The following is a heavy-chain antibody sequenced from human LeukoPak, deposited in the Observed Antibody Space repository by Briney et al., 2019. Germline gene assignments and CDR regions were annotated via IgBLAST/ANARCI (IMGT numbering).Heavy chain of an antibody. Sequence: PGGSLRLSCAASGFTFSDYYMGWIRQAPGKGLEWFSYISTSGSTIYYADSVKGRFTISRDNAKNLLYLQMNSLRAEDTAVYYCARAPLSGCSSGSRGYWGQGTLVTVSS. J-gene: IGHJ4*02. CDR3: ARAPLSGCSSGSRGY. CDR2: ISTSGSTI. CDR1: GFTFSDYY. V-gene: IGHV3-11*01. D-gene: IGHD6-19*01.